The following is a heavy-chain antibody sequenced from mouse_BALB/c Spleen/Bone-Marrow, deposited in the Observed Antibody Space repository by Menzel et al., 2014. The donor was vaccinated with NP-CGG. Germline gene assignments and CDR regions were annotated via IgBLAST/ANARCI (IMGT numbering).Heavy chain of an antibody. CDR1: GFSLSDYP. Sequence: EESGGRLVTPGTPLTLTCTXSGFSLSDYPMTWVRQAPGKGLEYIGYINLRDNTYYATWAKGRFTISKTSSTTVELKITSPTTEDTATYFCARWSSIALWGQGTLVTVS. V-gene: IGHV5-6-5*01. J-gene: IGHJ3*01. CDR3: ARWSSIAL. CDR2: INLRDNT. D-gene: IGHD1-1*01.